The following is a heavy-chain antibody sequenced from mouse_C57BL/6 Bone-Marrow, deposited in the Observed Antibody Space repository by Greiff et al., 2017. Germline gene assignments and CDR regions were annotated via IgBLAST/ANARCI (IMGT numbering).Heavy chain of an antibody. J-gene: IGHJ4*01. CDR3: ARHGGYYGYDEAMDY. D-gene: IGHD2-2*01. CDR1: EYEFPSHD. V-gene: IGHV5-2*01. Sequence: EVKLVESGGGLVQPGASLKLSCESNEYEFPSHDMSWVRKTPEKRLELVAAINSDGGSTYYPDTMERRFIIARDNTKKTLYLQMSSLRSEDTALYYCARHGGYYGYDEAMDYWGQGTSVTVSS. CDR2: INSDGGST.